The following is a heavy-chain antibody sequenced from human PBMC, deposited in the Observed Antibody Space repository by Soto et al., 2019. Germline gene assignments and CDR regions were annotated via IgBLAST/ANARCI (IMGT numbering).Heavy chain of an antibody. CDR2: ISAYNGNT. Sequence: ASVKVSCKASGYSFTSYGINWVRQAPGQGLEWMGWISAYNGNTNYAQKLQGRVTMTTDTPTNTVYMELRNLRSDDTAFYYCARDSGSYSGWFDPWGQGTVVTVSS. V-gene: IGHV1-18*04. J-gene: IGHJ5*02. CDR3: ARDSGSYSGWFDP. CDR1: GYSFTSYG. D-gene: IGHD1-26*01.